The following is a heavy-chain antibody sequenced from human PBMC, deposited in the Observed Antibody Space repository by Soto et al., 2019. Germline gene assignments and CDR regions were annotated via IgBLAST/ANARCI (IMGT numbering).Heavy chain of an antibody. CDR2: ISSSSSYI. Sequence: GGSLRLSCAASGFTFSSYSMNWVRQAPGKGLEWVSSISSSSSYIYYADSVKGRFTISRDNAKNSLYLQMNSLRAEDTAVYYCASGYCSGGSCSYYYYYYMDVWGKGTTVTVSS. CDR3: ASGYCSGGSCSYYYYYYMDV. CDR1: GFTFSSYS. J-gene: IGHJ6*03. V-gene: IGHV3-21*01. D-gene: IGHD2-15*01.